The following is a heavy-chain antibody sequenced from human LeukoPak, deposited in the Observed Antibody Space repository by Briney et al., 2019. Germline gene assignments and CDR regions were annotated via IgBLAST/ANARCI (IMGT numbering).Heavy chain of an antibody. CDR2: ISSSSSYI. CDR3: ARGGDYPLTFDY. CDR1: GFTFSDFY. V-gene: IGHV3-11*06. D-gene: IGHD4-17*01. Sequence: GGSLRLSCAASGFTFSDFYMSWIRQAPGKGLEWVSSISSSSSYIYYADSVKGRFTISRDNAKNTLYLQMNSLRAEDTAVYYCARGGDYPLTFDYWGQGTLVTVSS. J-gene: IGHJ4*02.